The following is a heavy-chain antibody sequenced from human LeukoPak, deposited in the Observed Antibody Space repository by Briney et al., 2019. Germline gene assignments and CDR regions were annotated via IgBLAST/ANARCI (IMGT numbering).Heavy chain of an antibody. CDR2: IYTSGST. D-gene: IGHD6-13*01. CDR1: GGSISSGSYY. CDR3: ARDRGDNDSSSWFQY. J-gene: IGHJ4*02. V-gene: IGHV4-61*02. Sequence: SQTLSLTCTVSGGSISSGSYYWSWIRQPAGKGLEWIGRIYTSGSTNYNPSLKSRVTISVDTSKNQFSLKLSSVTAADTAVYYCARDRGDNDSSSWFQYWGQGTLVTVSS.